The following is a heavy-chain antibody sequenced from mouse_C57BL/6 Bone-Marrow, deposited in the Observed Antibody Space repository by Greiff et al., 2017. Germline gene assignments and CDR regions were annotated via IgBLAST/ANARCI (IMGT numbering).Heavy chain of an antibody. CDR3: ASYYSNPDYAMDY. D-gene: IGHD2-5*01. V-gene: IGHV1-85*01. CDR2: IYPRDGST. J-gene: IGHJ4*01. CDR1: GYTFTSYD. Sequence: VQLQQSGPELVKPGASVKLSCKASGYTFTSYDINWVKQRPGQGLEWIGWIYPRDGSTKYNEKFKGKATLTVDTSSSTAYMELHSLTSEDSAVYFCASYYSNPDYAMDYWGQGTSVTVSS.